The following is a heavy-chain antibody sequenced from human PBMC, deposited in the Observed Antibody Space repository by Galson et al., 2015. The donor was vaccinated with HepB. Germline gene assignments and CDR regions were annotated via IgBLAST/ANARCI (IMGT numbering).Heavy chain of an antibody. D-gene: IGHD1-1*01. J-gene: IGHJ4*02. CDR1: GFIFRNYA. Sequence: SLRLSCAASGFIFRNYAMTWVRQAPGTGLEWVSGMRDTGVNTYYADAVKERFTISRDNSKKMLYLHMSGLRVEDTATYFCVQGADSNDDRYDYWGQGTLVTVSS. CDR2: MRDTGVNT. V-gene: IGHV3-23*01. CDR3: VQGADSNDDRYDY.